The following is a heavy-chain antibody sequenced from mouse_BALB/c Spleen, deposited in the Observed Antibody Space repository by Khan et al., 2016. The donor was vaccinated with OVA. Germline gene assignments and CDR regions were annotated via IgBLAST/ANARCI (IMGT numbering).Heavy chain of an antibody. J-gene: IGHJ3*01. CDR1: GFTFSNYA. CDR3: ARDYWFAY. CDR2: ISSGDST. Sequence: EVKLVESGGGLVKPGGSLKLSCAASGFTFSNYAMSWVRQSPEKRLEWVASISSGDSTYYPDSVKGRFTISRDNARNILDLQMSSLGSEDTAMYYCARDYWFAYWGQGTLVTVSA. V-gene: IGHV5-6-5*01.